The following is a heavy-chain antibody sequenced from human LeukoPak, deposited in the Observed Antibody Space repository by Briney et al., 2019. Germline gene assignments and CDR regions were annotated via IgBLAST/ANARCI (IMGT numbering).Heavy chain of an antibody. Sequence: PSETLSLTCTVSSGSITSRSYYWGWIRQPPGKGLEWIGDINYSGSTYYNASLRSRVTMSVDTSRSQFSLKLTSVTAADTAVYYCARRYSSGSNYFDYWGQGNLATVSP. CDR3: ARRYSSGSNYFDY. CDR1: SGSITSRSYY. J-gene: IGHJ4*02. V-gene: IGHV4-39*01. D-gene: IGHD2-15*01. CDR2: INYSGST.